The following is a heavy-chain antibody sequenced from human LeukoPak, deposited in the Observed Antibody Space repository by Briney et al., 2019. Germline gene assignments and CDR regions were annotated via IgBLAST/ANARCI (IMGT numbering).Heavy chain of an antibody. V-gene: IGHV1-46*01. Sequence: ASVKVSCKASGCTFTSYYMHWVRQAPGQGLEWMGIINPSGGSTSYAQKFQGRVTMTRDTSTSTVYMELSSLRSEDTAVYYCARVSIAAAGTSRDYYGMDVWGQGTTVTVSS. D-gene: IGHD6-13*01. CDR1: GCTFTSYY. CDR3: ARVSIAAAGTSRDYYGMDV. J-gene: IGHJ6*02. CDR2: INPSGGST.